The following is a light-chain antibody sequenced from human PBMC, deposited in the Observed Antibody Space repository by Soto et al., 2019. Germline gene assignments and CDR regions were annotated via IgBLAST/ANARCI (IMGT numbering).Light chain of an antibody. Sequence: EIVMTQSPATLSVSPGEGATLSCRASQSVRSNLGWYQQKLGQAPRLLIYGASTRATGIPARFSGSGSGTEFTLTISSLQSEDFAVYYCQQYNDWPPAYTFGQGTKLEIK. J-gene: IGKJ2*01. CDR1: QSVRSN. V-gene: IGKV3-15*01. CDR2: GAS. CDR3: QQYNDWPPAYT.